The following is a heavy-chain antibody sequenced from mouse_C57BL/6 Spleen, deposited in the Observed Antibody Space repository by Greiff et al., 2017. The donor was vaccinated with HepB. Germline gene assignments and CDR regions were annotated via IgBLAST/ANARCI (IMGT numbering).Heavy chain of an antibody. V-gene: IGHV5-9*01. J-gene: IGHJ2*01. CDR2: ISGGGGNT. Sequence: DVHLVESGGGLVKPGGSLKLSCAASGFTFSSYTMSWVRQTPEKRLEWVATISGGGGNTYYPDSVKGRFTISRDNAKNTLYLQMSSLRSEDTALYYWARRRVYGNYDYWGQGTTLTVSS. CDR3: ARRRVYGNYDY. CDR1: GFTFSSYT. D-gene: IGHD2-1*01.